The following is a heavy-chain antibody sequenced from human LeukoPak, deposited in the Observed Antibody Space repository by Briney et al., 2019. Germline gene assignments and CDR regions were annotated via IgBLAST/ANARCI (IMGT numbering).Heavy chain of an antibody. D-gene: IGHD3-16*01. J-gene: IGHJ6*02. Sequence: GGSLRLSCAASGFTFSSYGMPWVRQAPGKGLEWVAVISYDGSNKYYADSVKGRFTISRDNSKNTLYPQMNSLRAEDTAVYYCAKVLITFGGVIYGMDVWGQGTTVTVSS. CDR2: ISYDGSNK. CDR1: GFTFSSYG. V-gene: IGHV3-30*18. CDR3: AKVLITFGGVIYGMDV.